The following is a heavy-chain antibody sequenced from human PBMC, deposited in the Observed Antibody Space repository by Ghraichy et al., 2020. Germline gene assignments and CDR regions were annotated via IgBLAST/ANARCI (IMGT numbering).Heavy chain of an antibody. CDR1: GGSFSGYY. V-gene: IGHV4-34*01. CDR3: ARGSRQIAYCGGDCYSEAGEGDY. J-gene: IGHJ4*02. Sequence: SETLSLTCAVYGGSFSGYYWSWIRQPPGKGLEWIGEINHSGSTNYNPSLKSRVTISVDTSKNQFSLKLSSVTAADTAVYYCARGSRQIAYCGGDCYSEAGEGDYWGQGTLVTVSS. D-gene: IGHD2-21*02. CDR2: INHSGST.